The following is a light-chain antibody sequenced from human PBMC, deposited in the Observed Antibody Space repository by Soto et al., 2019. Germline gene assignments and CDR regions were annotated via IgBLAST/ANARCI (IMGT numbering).Light chain of an antibody. Sequence: EIVLTQSPATLSLSPGERATLSCRASQSVSSSSLAWYQQRRGQAPRLLIHGASSRATGIPDRFSGSGSGTEFTLTINSLQAEDCAVYYCQQYYNWPRTFGQGTRLEIK. J-gene: IGKJ5*01. CDR3: QQYYNWPRT. V-gene: IGKV3D-7*01. CDR1: QSVSSSS. CDR2: GAS.